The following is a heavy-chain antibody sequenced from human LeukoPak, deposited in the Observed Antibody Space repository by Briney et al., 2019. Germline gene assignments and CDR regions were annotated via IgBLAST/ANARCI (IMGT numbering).Heavy chain of an antibody. CDR3: ARGVLEMARVASFDY. CDR1: GGSISSYY. Sequence: PSETLSLTCTVSGGSISSYYWSWIRQPPGKGLEWIGYIYYSGSTNYNPSLKSRVTISVDTSKNQFSLKLSSVTAADTAVYYCARGVLEMARVASFDYWGQGTLVTVSS. D-gene: IGHD5-24*01. CDR2: IYYSGST. V-gene: IGHV4-59*08. J-gene: IGHJ4*02.